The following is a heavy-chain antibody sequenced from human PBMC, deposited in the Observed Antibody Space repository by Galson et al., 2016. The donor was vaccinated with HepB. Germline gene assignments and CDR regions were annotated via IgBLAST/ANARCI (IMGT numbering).Heavy chain of an antibody. CDR1: GFPFSSYA. D-gene: IGHD4-17*01. CDR2: ISGAGTA. Sequence: SLRLSCAASGFPFSSYAMSWVRQAPGKGLAWVSTISGAGTASYAYSVKGRFTISRDNSKNTLDLQMDSLRVEDTALYFCFRVPRYYADYSSGVGDCWGQGNLLTVSS. V-gene: IGHV3-23*01. CDR3: FRVPRYYADYSSGVGDC. J-gene: IGHJ4*02.